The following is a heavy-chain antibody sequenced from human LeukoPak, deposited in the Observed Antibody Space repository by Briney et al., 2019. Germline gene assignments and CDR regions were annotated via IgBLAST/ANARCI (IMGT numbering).Heavy chain of an antibody. CDR3: ATDRGGGWYGGLDY. J-gene: IGHJ4*02. Sequence: PGGSLRLSCAASGFTFSSFGMHWVRQAPGKGLEWVSLISFDGADKYYTDSVKGRFTISRDNSKSTLYLQTNSLTTEDTAVYYCATDRGGGWYGGLDYWGQGTLVTVSS. D-gene: IGHD6-19*01. CDR1: GFTFSSFG. CDR2: ISFDGADK. V-gene: IGHV3-30*03.